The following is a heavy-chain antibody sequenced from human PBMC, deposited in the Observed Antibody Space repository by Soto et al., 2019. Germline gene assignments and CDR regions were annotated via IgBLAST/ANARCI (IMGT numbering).Heavy chain of an antibody. Sequence: GESLKISCKGSGYSFTSYWISWVRQMPGKGLEWMGRIDPSDSYTNYSPSFQGHVTISADKSISTAYLQWSSLTASDTAMYYCARQGELLNGMDVWGQGTTVTVSS. D-gene: IGHD1-26*01. CDR1: GYSFTSYW. CDR2: IDPSDSYT. CDR3: ARQGELLNGMDV. V-gene: IGHV5-10-1*01. J-gene: IGHJ6*02.